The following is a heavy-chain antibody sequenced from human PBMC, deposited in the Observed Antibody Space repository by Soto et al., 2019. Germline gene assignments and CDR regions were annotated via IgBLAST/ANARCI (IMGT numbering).Heavy chain of an antibody. Sequence: EVQLVESGGDSVQPGGSLRLSCLVSGLTIDTYWMGWVRQFPDKGLEWVANIKYDDSEKPYMASVEGRFTISRDNAKNTLFLQMNRLRVEDTAVYYCAAWSRSHWFDYWGRGTLVTVSS. CDR3: AAWSRSHWFDY. D-gene: IGHD1-1*01. CDR1: GLTIDTYW. J-gene: IGHJ4*02. V-gene: IGHV3-7*05. CDR2: IKYDDSEK.